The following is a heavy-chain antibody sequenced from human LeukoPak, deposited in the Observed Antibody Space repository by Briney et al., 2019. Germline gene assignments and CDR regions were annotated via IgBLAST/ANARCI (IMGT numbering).Heavy chain of an antibody. D-gene: IGHD3-22*01. CDR3: ARDTRPLIEGNDAFDI. V-gene: IGHV4-59*01. J-gene: IGHJ3*02. CDR2: IYYSGST. Sequence: SETLSLTCTVSGGSISSYYWSWVRQPPGKGLEWIGYIYYSGSTNYNPSLKSRVTISVDTSKNQFSLKLSSVSAADTAVYYCARDTRPLIEGNDAFDIWGQGTMVTVSS. CDR1: GGSISSYY.